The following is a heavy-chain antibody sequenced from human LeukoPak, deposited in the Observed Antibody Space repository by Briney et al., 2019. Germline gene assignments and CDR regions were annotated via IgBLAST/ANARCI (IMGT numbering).Heavy chain of an antibody. J-gene: IGHJ4*02. V-gene: IGHV1-8*01. CDR2: MNPNSGNT. CDR1: GYTFTSYD. D-gene: IGHD6-19*01. CDR3: ARTGGSSGWYEIDY. Sequence: ASVKVSCKASGYTFTSYDINWVRQATGQGLEWMGWMNPNSGNTGYAQKFQGRVTMTRNTSISTAYMELSSLRSEDTAVYYCARTGGSSGWYEIDYWGQGTLVTVSS.